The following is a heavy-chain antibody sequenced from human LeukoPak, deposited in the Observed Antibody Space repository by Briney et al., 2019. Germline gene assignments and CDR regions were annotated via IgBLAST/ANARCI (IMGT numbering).Heavy chain of an antibody. V-gene: IGHV3-7*03. J-gene: IGHJ3*02. D-gene: IGHD3-10*01. CDR2: IKQDGSEK. Sequence: QPGGSLRLSCAASGFTFSSYWMSWVRQAPGKGLEWVANIKQDGSEKYYVDSVKGRFTISRDNAKNSLYLQMNSLRAEDTAVYYCARDSLLWFGELGDAFDIWGQGTMVTVSS. CDR3: ARDSLLWFGELGDAFDI. CDR1: GFTFSSYW.